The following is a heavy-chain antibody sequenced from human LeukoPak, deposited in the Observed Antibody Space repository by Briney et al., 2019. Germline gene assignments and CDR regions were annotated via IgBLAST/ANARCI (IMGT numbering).Heavy chain of an antibody. CDR3: ASGRGYGIDY. D-gene: IGHD5-12*01. CDR2: INHSGST. Sequence: PSETLSLTCAVYGGSFSGYYWSWIRQPPGKGLEWIGEINHSGSTNYNPSLKSRVTISVDTSKNQFSLKLSSVTAADTAVYYCASGRGYGIDYWGQGTLVTVSS. CDR1: GGSFSGYY. J-gene: IGHJ4*02. V-gene: IGHV4-34*01.